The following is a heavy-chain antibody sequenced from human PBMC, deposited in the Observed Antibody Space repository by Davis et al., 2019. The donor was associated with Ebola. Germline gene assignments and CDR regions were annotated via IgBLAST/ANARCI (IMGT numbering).Heavy chain of an antibody. CDR3: ARVRAGTLGELSP. J-gene: IGHJ5*02. CDR1: GFTFTMYA. D-gene: IGHD3-16*02. CDR2: ISYDGDIK. Sequence: GGSLRLSCAASGFTFTMYAMHWVRQAPGRGLQWVALISYDGDIKFYADSVKGRFAISRDNSKNTLYLQMKSLRADDTAMYYCARVRAGTLGELSPWGQGTLVTVSS. V-gene: IGHV3-30*09.